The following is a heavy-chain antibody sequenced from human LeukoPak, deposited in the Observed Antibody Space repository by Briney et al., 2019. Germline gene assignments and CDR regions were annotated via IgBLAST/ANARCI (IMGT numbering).Heavy chain of an antibody. J-gene: IGHJ5*02. D-gene: IGHD2-2*01. CDR3: ARVPPEYQLLMGPNWFDP. V-gene: IGHV1-2*02. Sequence: ASVKVSCKASGYTFTGYYMHWVRQAPGRGLEWMGWINPNSGGTNYAQKFQGRVTMTRDTSISTAYMELSRLRSDDTAVYYCARVPPEYQLLMGPNWFDPWGQGTLVTVSS. CDR2: INPNSGGT. CDR1: GYTFTGYY.